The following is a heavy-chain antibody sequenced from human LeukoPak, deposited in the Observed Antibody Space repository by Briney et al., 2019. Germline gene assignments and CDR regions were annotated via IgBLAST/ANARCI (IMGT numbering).Heavy chain of an antibody. CDR1: GGSISSSSYY. D-gene: IGHD2-15*01. V-gene: IGHV4-39*07. CDR2: INHSGST. J-gene: IGHJ4*02. CDR3: ARLQSARYCSGGSCPGTPVYIDY. Sequence: SETLSLTCTVSGGSISSSSYYWGWIRQPPGKGLEWIGEINHSGSTNNNPSLKSRVTISLDTSKKQFSLKLSSVTAADTAVYYCARLQSARYCSGGSCPGTPVYIDYWGQGTLVTVSS.